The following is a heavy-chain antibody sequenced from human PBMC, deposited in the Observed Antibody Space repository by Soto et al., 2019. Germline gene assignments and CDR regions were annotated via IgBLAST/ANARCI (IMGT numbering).Heavy chain of an antibody. Sequence: ASETLSLTCTVSGGSISSGDYYWSWIRQPPGKGLEWIGYIYYSGSTYYNPSLKSRVTISVDTSKNQFSLKLSSVTAADTAVYYCARNAAGGTYYYDSSGELFDYWGQGTLVTVS. CDR2: IYYSGST. CDR3: ARNAAGGTYYYDSSGELFDY. D-gene: IGHD3-22*01. J-gene: IGHJ4*02. CDR1: GGSISSGDYY. V-gene: IGHV4-30-4*01.